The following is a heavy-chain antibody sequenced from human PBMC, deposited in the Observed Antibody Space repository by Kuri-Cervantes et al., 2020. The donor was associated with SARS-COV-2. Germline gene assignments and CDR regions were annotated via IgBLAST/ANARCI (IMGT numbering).Heavy chain of an antibody. J-gene: IGHJ4*02. D-gene: IGHD3-3*01. CDR3: ASGPLFGVVPYDY. V-gene: IGHV3-30*02. Sequence: GESLKISCAASGFTFSSYGMHWVRQAPGKGLEWVAFIRYDGSNKYYADSVKGRVTISRDNSKNSLYLQMNSLRAEDTAVYYCASGPLFGVVPYDYWGQGTLVTVSS. CDR2: IRYDGSNK. CDR1: GFTFSSYG.